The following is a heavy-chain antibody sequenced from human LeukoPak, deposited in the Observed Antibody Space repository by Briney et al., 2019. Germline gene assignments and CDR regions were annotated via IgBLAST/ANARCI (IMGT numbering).Heavy chain of an antibody. Sequence: QPGGSLRLSRVASGFTFSSFAMSWVRQAPGKGLEWVSGVSGGGGGTYYADSVKGRFTIARDNSKNSLYLQMNSLRAEDTAVYYCARYCITATCYSDLDSWGQGTPVTVSS. D-gene: IGHD2-2*01. V-gene: IGHV3-23*01. CDR1: GFTFSSFA. CDR3: ARYCITATCYSDLDS. CDR2: VSGGGGGT. J-gene: IGHJ4*02.